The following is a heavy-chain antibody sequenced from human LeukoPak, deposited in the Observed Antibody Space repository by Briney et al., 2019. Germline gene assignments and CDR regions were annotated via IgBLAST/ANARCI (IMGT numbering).Heavy chain of an antibody. Sequence: GGSLRFSCAASGFSFTMYAMHWVRQAPGKGLEWVSLISGDGGSTYYADSVKGRFTISRDNSKNSLYLQMNSLRTEDTALYYCAKDLTDTAMARFDYWGQGTLVTVSS. CDR2: ISGDGGST. CDR3: AKDLTDTAMARFDY. J-gene: IGHJ4*02. V-gene: IGHV3-43*02. D-gene: IGHD5-18*01. CDR1: GFSFTMYA.